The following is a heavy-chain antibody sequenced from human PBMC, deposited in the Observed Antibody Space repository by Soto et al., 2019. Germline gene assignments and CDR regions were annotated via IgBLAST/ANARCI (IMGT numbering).Heavy chain of an antibody. V-gene: IGHV4-34*01. J-gene: IGHJ4*02. Sequence: QVQLQQWGAGLLKPSETLSLTCAVYGGSFSDYYWSWIRQPPGKGLEWIGEISHSGSTNYNPSLKSRVTISVDTSKNQFSLKLSSVTAADTAVYYCARRRAHDILRWGQGTLVTVSS. D-gene: IGHD3-9*01. CDR1: GGSFSDYY. CDR3: ARRRAHDILR. CDR2: ISHSGST.